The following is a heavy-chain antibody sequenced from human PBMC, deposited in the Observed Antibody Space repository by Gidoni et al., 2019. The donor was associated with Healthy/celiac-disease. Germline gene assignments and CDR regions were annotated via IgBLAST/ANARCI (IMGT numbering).Heavy chain of an antibody. D-gene: IGHD3-10*01. CDR3: ARWREGYGSGSHPFDY. CDR1: GGTFRSYA. V-gene: IGHV1-69*01. J-gene: IGHJ4*02. Sequence: QVQLVQSGAEVKKPGSSVKVSCKASGGTFRSYAISWVRQAPGQGLEWMGGIIPTFGTANYAQKFQGRVTITADESTSTAYMELSSLRSEDTAVYYCARWREGYGSGSHPFDYWGQGTLVTVSS. CDR2: IIPTFGTA.